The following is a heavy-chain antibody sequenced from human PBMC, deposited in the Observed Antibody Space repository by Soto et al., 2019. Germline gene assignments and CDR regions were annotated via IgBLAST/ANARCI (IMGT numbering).Heavy chain of an antibody. Sequence: QVQLQESGPGLVKPSETLSLTCAVSGGSLSISNWWSWVRQTPGKGLEWIGQIHHSGSTNYSPSLTSRVTISVDKSKNQFSLKMNSVTAADTAVYYCARGGYYFYMDVWGKGTTVTVSS. CDR3: ARGGYYFYMDV. CDR1: GGSLSISNW. J-gene: IGHJ6*03. V-gene: IGHV4-4*02. CDR2: IHHSGST. D-gene: IGHD1-26*01.